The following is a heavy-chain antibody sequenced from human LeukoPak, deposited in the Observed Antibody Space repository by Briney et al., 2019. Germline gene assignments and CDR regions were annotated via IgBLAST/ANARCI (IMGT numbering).Heavy chain of an antibody. D-gene: IGHD4-23*01. CDR3: ARGNSEVEHY. CDR2: ISYDGSNK. CDR1: GFTFSSYA. V-gene: IGHV3-30-3*01. J-gene: IGHJ4*02. Sequence: GGSLRLSCAASGFTFSSYAMHWVRQAPGKGLEWVAVISYDGSNKYYADSVKGRFTISRDNSKNTLHLQMNSLRAEDTAVYYCARGNSEVEHYWGQGTLVTVSS.